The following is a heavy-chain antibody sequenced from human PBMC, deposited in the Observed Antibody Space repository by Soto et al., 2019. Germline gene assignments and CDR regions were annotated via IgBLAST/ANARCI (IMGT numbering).Heavy chain of an antibody. CDR2: ISYDGSNK. CDR1: GFTFSSYA. Sequence: QVQLVESGGGVVQPGRSLRLSCAASGFTFSSYAMHWVRQAPGKGLEWVAVISYDGSNKYYADSVKGRFTISRDHSKNTLYLQMNSLRAEDTAVYYGARVKWASSGYFPDYWGQGTLVTVSS. V-gene: IGHV3-30-3*01. CDR3: ARVKWASSGYFPDY. D-gene: IGHD3-22*01. J-gene: IGHJ4*02.